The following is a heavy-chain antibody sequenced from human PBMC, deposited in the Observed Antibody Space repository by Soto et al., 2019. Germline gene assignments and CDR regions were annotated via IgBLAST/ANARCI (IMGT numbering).Heavy chain of an antibody. CDR3: APLTVSLSGPYGIHV. CDR2: MFYSGLT. J-gene: IGHJ6*02. V-gene: IGHV4-39*01. D-gene: IGHD2-15*01. Sequence: PSQTLPLTCSVSGYSVSSSEYYLEWIRQPPGKVLEWIGSMFYSGLTYYNPSLKSRVTLSVDTSKNHFSVRLNSVTAADTAVYYCAPLTVSLSGPYGIHVWGQGTTVTVSS. CDR1: GYSVSSSEYY.